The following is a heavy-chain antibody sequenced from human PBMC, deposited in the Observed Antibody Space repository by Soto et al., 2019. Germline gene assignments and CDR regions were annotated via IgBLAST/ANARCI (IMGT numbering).Heavy chain of an antibody. J-gene: IGHJ4*02. Sequence: QVQLVQSGAEVKKPGSSVKVSCKASGGTFSSYTISWVRQAPGQGHEWMGRIIPILGIANYAQKFQGRVTITADKSTSTAYMELSSLRSEDTAVYYCASVPLGYDILTGYYFDYWGQGTLVTVSS. CDR2: IIPILGIA. CDR1: GGTFSSYT. D-gene: IGHD3-9*01. V-gene: IGHV1-69*02. CDR3: ASVPLGYDILTGYYFDY.